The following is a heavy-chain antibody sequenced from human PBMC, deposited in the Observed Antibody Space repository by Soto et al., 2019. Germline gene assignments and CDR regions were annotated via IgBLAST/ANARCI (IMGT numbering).Heavy chain of an antibody. D-gene: IGHD4-17*01. CDR1: GASVTLSNW. CDR2: AYHSGST. J-gene: IGHJ3*01. Sequence: QMQLQQSGPGLVKPSGTLSLTCTVSGASVTLSNWWTWIRQSPGRGLEWIGQAYHSGSTNYNPSLETRVTISVDTSKNQFSLNLTSVTAADTAVYYCARATDDSGDAYDGWGQGTSVTVSS. CDR3: ARATDDSGDAYDG. V-gene: IGHV4-4*02.